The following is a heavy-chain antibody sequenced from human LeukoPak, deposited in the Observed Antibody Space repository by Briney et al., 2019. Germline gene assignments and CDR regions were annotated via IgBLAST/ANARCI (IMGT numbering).Heavy chain of an antibody. Sequence: SQTLSLSCTVSGGSFSSGGYYWSWIRQHPGKGLEWIGYIYYSRRTYYNPSLKSRVTISVNTSKNQFSLKLSSVTAADRAEYYCASLEHMTTVTTFDYWGQGTLVTVSS. CDR2: IYYSRRT. CDR3: ASLEHMTTVTTFDY. V-gene: IGHV4-31*03. D-gene: IGHD4-17*01. CDR1: GGSFSSGGYY. J-gene: IGHJ4*02.